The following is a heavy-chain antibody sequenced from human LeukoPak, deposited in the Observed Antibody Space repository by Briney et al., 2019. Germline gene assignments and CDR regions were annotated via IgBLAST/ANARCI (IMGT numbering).Heavy chain of an antibody. J-gene: IGHJ4*02. V-gene: IGHV4-39*07. Sequence: PSETLSLTCTASGGSISSSSYYWGWIRQPPGKGLEWIGSIYYSGSTNYNPSLKSRVTMSVDTSKNQFSLKLSSVTAADTAVYYCARVGPPAAIEYYFDYWGQGTLVTVSS. CDR2: IYYSGST. CDR3: ARVGPPAAIEYYFDY. D-gene: IGHD2-2*02. CDR1: GGSISSSSYY.